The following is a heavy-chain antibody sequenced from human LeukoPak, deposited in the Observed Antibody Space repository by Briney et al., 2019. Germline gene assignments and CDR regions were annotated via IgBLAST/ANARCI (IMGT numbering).Heavy chain of an antibody. J-gene: IGHJ3*02. CDR2: ISSSSSYI. D-gene: IGHD6-13*01. CDR3: ARGSSSDAFDT. CDR1: GFTFSSYS. Sequence: GGSLRLSCAASGFTFSSYSMNWVRQAPGKGLEWVSSISSSSSYIYYADSVKGRFTISRDNAKNSLYLQMNSLRAEDTAVYYCARGSSSDAFDTWGQGTMVTVSS. V-gene: IGHV3-21*01.